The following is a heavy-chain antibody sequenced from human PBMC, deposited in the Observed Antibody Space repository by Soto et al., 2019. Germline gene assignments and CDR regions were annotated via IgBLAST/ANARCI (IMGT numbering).Heavy chain of an antibody. CDR1: GGTFSSYA. D-gene: IGHD1-1*01. Sequence: SVKVSCKASGGTFSSYAISWVRQAPGQGLEWMGGIIPIFGTANYAQKFQGRVTITADESTSTAYMELSSLRSEDTAVYYCARTPSTYNWNDVSAFDIWGEGTMVTVSS. J-gene: IGHJ3*02. V-gene: IGHV1-69*13. CDR2: IIPIFGTA. CDR3: ARTPSTYNWNDVSAFDI.